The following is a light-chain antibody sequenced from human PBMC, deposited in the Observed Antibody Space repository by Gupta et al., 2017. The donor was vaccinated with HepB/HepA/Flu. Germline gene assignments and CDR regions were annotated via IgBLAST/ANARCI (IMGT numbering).Light chain of an antibody. J-gene: IGLJ3*02. V-gene: IGLV6-57*03. CDR2: EDK. CDR3: QSYDTSTWL. CDR1: GGSIASNY. Sequence: NFMLTQPLSVSESPGKTVTLSCTRSGGSIASNYVQWYQQPPGSAPTILIYEDKRRPSGVPDRFSGSIDSSSNSASLTISGLKTEDEADYYCQSYDTSTWLFGGGTKLTVL.